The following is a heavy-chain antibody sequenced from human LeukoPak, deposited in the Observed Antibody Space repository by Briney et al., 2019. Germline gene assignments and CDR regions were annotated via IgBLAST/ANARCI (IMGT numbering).Heavy chain of an antibody. Sequence: PSETLSLTCTVSGGSISSYYWSWIRQPPGKGLEWIGYIYYSGSTNYNPSPKSRVTISVDTSKNQFSLKLSSVTAADTAVYYCASLGGNYGMDVWGQGTTVTVSS. V-gene: IGHV4-59*01. CDR1: GGSISSYY. CDR3: ASLGGNYGMDV. J-gene: IGHJ6*02. CDR2: IYYSGST. D-gene: IGHD3-16*01.